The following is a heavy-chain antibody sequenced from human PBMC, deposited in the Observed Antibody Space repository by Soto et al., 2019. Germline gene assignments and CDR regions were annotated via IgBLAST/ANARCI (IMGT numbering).Heavy chain of an antibody. V-gene: IGHV3-23*01. J-gene: IGHJ2*01. D-gene: IGHD1-26*01. CDR2: ISGSGGST. CDR1: GFTFSSHA. Sequence: EVQLLESGGGLVQPGGSLRLSCAASGFTFSSHAMSWVRQAPGKGLEWVSAISGSGGSTYYADSVKCRFTISRDKSKNTLYLQMNSLRAEYTAVYYCAKAFSGATPPTDWYFDLWGRGTLVTVSS. CDR3: AKAFSGATPPTDWYFDL.